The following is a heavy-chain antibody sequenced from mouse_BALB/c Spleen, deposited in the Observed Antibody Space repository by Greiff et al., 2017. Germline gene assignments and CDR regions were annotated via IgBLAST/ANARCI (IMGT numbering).Heavy chain of an antibody. J-gene: IGHJ2*01. CDR3: ARSEDYYGSRVDY. V-gene: IGHV3-2*02. D-gene: IGHD1-1*01. CDR2: ISYSGST. CDR1: GYSITSDYA. Sequence: EVKLVESGPGLVKPSQSLSLTCTVTGYSITSDYAWNWIRQFPGNKLEWMGYISYSGSTSYNPSLKSRISITRDTSKNQFFLQLNSVTTEDTATYYCARSEDYYGSRVDYWGQGTTLTVSS.